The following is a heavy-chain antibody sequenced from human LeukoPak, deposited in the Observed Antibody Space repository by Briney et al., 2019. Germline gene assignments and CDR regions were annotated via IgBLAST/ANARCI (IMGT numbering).Heavy chain of an antibody. CDR1: RFTFSSYE. V-gene: IGHV3-23*01. D-gene: IGHD5-24*01. CDR2: ISDSGDST. Sequence: GGSLRLSCAASRFTFSSYEMNWVRQAPGKGLEWVSTISDSGDSTHYADSVRGRFTISRDNSKNTMYLQMNSLRAEDTAVYSCAKGEIYFDFWGQGTMVTVSS. CDR3: AKGEIYFDF. J-gene: IGHJ3*01.